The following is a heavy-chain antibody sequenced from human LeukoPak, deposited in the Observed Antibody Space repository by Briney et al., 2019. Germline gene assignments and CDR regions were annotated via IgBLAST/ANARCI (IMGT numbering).Heavy chain of an antibody. CDR3: ARGGDYGDSRHGAFDI. J-gene: IGHJ3*02. D-gene: IGHD4-17*01. V-gene: IGHV4-34*01. CDR2: INHSGST. CDR1: GGSIGSYY. Sequence: SETLSLTCTVSGGSIGSYYWSWIRQPPGKGLEWIGEINHSGSTNYNPSLKSRVTISLDTSKSQFSLKVRYVTAADTAVYYCARGGDYGDSRHGAFDIWGQGTMVTVSS.